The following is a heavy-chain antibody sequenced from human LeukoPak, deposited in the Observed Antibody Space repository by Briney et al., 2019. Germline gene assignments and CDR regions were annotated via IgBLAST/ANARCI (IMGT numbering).Heavy chain of an antibody. CDR3: AKAKRAGVIRGVPNAFDI. Sequence: PGGSLRLSCAASGFTFSSYAVSWVRQAPGKGLEWVSGISWNSGSTDYADSVKGRFTISRDNAKNSLYLQMNSVRPEDTALYYCAKAKRAGVIRGVPNAFDIWGQGTMVTVSS. CDR2: ISWNSGST. CDR1: GFTFSSYA. J-gene: IGHJ3*02. D-gene: IGHD3-10*01. V-gene: IGHV3-9*01.